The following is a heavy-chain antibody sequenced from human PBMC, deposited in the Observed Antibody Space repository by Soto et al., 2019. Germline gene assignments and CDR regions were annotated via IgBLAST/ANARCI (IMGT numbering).Heavy chain of an antibody. D-gene: IGHD2-15*01. CDR2: ISYEGSHT. CDR1: GFIFSSYG. J-gene: IGHJ4*02. Sequence: QVQLVESGGGVVQPGRSLRLSCAASGFIFSSYGMHWVRQAPGKGLEWVAVISYEGSHTYYADSVKGRFTITRDNSKNSLYLQMNSLRPEDTAVYYCATEVHCGGGSCSWSEGFAYWGQGTLLTVSS. V-gene: IGHV3-30*03. CDR3: ATEVHCGGGSCSWSEGFAY.